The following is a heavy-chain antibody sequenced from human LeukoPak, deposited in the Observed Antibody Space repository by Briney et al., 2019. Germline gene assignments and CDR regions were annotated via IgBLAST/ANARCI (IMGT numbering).Heavy chain of an antibody. Sequence: GALRLSCAASGFTFSSSAMHWVRQAPGKGLEWVSFISRSSDLIYYADSVKGRFTISRDNSKDILYLQMNSLRVDDSATYYCVGEVGSRQMNSWGQGTLVTVSS. CDR2: ISRSSDLI. V-gene: IGHV3-48*01. CDR1: GFTFSSSA. CDR3: VGEVGSRQMNS. J-gene: IGHJ5*02. D-gene: IGHD1-26*01.